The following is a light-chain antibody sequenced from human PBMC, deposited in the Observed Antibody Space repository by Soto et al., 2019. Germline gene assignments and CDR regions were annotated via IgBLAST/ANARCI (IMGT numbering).Light chain of an antibody. CDR3: QQYGSSGT. CDR2: GAS. V-gene: IGKV3-20*01. Sequence: IVFTQSPCTLPLSPGERATLSCRASQSVSSSYLAWYQQKPGQAPRLLIYGASSRATGIPDRFSGSGSGTDFTLTISRLEPEDFAVYYCQQYGSSGTFGQGTKVDIK. J-gene: IGKJ1*01. CDR1: QSVSSSY.